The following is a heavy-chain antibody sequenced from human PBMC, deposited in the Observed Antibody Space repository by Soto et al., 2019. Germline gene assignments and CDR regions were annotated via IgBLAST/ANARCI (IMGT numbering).Heavy chain of an antibody. D-gene: IGHD6-19*01. J-gene: IGHJ4*02. Sequence: QLQLQESGPGLVKPSETLSLTCTVSGGSISSSSYYWGWIRQPPGKGLEWIGSIYYSGSTYYNPPPKSPVPISVDTSKNQFSLKLSSVTAADTAVYYCARREVSGWLGSFDYWGQGTLVTVSS. V-gene: IGHV4-39*01. CDR1: GGSISSSSYY. CDR3: ARREVSGWLGSFDY. CDR2: IYYSGST.